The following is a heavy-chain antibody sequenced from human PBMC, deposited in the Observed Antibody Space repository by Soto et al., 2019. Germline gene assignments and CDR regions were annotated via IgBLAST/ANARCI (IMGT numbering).Heavy chain of an antibody. CDR1: GYTFTSYG. V-gene: IGHV1-18*01. Sequence: ASVKVSCKASGYTFTSYGITWVRQAPGQGLEWMGWISAYNGNTNYAQKLQGRVTMTTDTSTSTAYMELRSLRSDDTAVYYCARVYYGSDPDAFDIWGQGTMVTVSS. D-gene: IGHD3-10*01. J-gene: IGHJ3*02. CDR3: ARVYYGSDPDAFDI. CDR2: ISAYNGNT.